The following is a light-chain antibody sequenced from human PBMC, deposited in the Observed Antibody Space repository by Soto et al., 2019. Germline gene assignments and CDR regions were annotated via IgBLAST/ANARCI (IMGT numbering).Light chain of an antibody. CDR3: SSCGDNDIYV. CDR1: SSDVGGYNY. J-gene: IGLJ1*01. Sequence: QSALTQPASVSGSPGQSITISCTGSSSDVGGYNYVSWYQQHPGKAPKLMIYEVNKRPSGVPDRFSGSKSGNTASLTVTGLQAEDEADYYCSSCGDNDIYVFGTGTKVTVL. V-gene: IGLV2-8*01. CDR2: EVN.